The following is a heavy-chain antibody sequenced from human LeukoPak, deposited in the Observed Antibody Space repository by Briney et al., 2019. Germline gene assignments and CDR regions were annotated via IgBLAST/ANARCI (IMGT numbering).Heavy chain of an antibody. V-gene: IGHV3-7*01. J-gene: IGHJ4*02. D-gene: IGHD3-10*01. CDR3: ARSYGSGSLFDF. CDR2: IKQDGSEK. CDR1: GYTFSTYW. Sequence: GGSLRLSCAASGYTFSTYWMSWVRQAPGKGLEWVANIKQDGSEKYYVDSVKGRFTISRDNAKNSLYLQMNSLRAEDTAVYYCARSYGSGSLFDFWGQGTLVTVSS.